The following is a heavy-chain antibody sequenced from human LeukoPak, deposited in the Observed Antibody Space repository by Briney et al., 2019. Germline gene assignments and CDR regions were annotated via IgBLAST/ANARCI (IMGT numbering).Heavy chain of an antibody. CDR1: GGSISSYY. CDR2: IYYSGST. J-gene: IGHJ4*02. Sequence: PSETLSLTCTVSGGSISSYYWSWIRQPPGKGLEWIGYIYYSGSTNYNPSLKSRVTISVDTSKNQFSLKLSSVTAADTAVYYCARVLRPYSSSSRDYFDYWGQGTLVTVSS. CDR3: ARVLRPYSSSSRDYFDY. D-gene: IGHD6-6*01. V-gene: IGHV4-59*01.